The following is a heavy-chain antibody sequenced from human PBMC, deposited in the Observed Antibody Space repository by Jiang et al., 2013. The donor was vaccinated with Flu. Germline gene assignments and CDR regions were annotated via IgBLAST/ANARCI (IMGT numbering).Heavy chain of an antibody. CDR1: GGSISSYY. J-gene: IGHJ3*02. Sequence: GSGLVKPSETLSLTCTVSGGSISSYYWGWIRQPAGKGLEWIGRIYISGNTNYNPSFKSRVTMSLDTSKNQFSLRLNSVTAADTAVYYCAREGGLVVAAFPSAFDIWGQGTMVTVSS. CDR2: IYISGNT. V-gene: IGHV4-4*07. CDR3: AREGGLVVAAFPSAFDI. D-gene: IGHD2-15*01.